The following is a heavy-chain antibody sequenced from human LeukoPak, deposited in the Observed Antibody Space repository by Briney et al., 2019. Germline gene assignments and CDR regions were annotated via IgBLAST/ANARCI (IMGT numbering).Heavy chain of an antibody. CDR3: AKDDAWLQYEN. Sequence: PGGSLRLSCAASGFTFSTYGMHWVRQAPGKGLEWVALISYDGNNKYYADSVKGRFTISRDNSKNTLYLQMNSLRAEDTAIYYCAKDDAWLQYENWGQGILVTVSS. V-gene: IGHV3-30*18. J-gene: IGHJ4*02. CDR2: ISYDGNNK. D-gene: IGHD5-24*01. CDR1: GFTFSTYG.